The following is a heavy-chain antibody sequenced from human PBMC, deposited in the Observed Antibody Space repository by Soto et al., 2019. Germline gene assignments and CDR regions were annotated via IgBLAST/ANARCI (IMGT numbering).Heavy chain of an antibody. CDR2: IYYSGST. J-gene: IGHJ4*02. D-gene: IGHD3-22*01. CDR3: ARIYDSSGHYFDY. V-gene: IGHV4-30-4*01. CDR1: GGSISSGDCY. Sequence: PSETLSLTCTVSGGSISSGDCYWSWIRQPPGKGLEWIGYIYYSGSTYYNPSLKSRVTISVDTSKNQFSLKLSSVTAADTAVYYCARIYDSSGHYFDYWGQGTLVTVYS.